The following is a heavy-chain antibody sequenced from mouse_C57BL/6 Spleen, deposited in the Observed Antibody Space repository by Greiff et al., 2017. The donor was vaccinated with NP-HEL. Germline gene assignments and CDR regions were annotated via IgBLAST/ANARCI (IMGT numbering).Heavy chain of an antibody. CDR2: INPSSGYT. Sequence: QVQLQQSGAELAKPGASVKLSCKASGYTFTSYWMHWVKQRPGQGLEWIGYINPSSGYTKYNQKFKDTATLTADKSSSTAYMQLSSLTYEDSPVYYCARGFFDYWGQGTTLTVSS. CDR1: GYTFTSYW. V-gene: IGHV1-7*01. CDR3: ARGFFDY. J-gene: IGHJ2*01.